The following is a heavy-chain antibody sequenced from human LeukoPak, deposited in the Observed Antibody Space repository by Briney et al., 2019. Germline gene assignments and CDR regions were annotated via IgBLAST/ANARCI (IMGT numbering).Heavy chain of an antibody. CDR3: AGDTVYGDNNWFDS. CDR2: IYTSGNT. Sequence: SETLSLTCTVSGGSSSRDSYYWTWIRQPAGKGLEWIGRIYTSGNTNFNPSLNSRVAMSIDTSKNQFSLRLSSVTAADTAVYYCAGDTVYGDNNWFDSWGQGTLVTVSS. D-gene: IGHD4-17*01. J-gene: IGHJ5*01. CDR1: GGSSSRDSYY. V-gene: IGHV4-61*02.